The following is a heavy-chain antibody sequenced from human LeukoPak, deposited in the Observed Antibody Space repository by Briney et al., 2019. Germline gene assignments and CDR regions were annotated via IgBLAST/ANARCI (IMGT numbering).Heavy chain of an antibody. D-gene: IGHD3-22*01. Sequence: ASVKVSCKASGYTFTSYYMHWVRQAPGQGLEWMGIINPSGGSTSYAQKFQGRVTITRDTSTSTVYMELSSLRSEDTAVYYCARAERPTYYYDSSGPPSGYWGQGTLVTVSS. J-gene: IGHJ4*02. CDR2: INPSGGST. CDR1: GYTFTSYY. V-gene: IGHV1-46*01. CDR3: ARAERPTYYYDSSGPPSGY.